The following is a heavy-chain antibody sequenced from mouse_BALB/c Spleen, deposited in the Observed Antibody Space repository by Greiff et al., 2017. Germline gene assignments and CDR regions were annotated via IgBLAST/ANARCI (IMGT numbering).Heavy chain of an antibody. CDR2: IWSGGST. D-gene: IGHD2-10*02. Sequence: VQLQESGPGLVQPSQSLSITCTVSGFSLTSYGVHWVRQSPGKGLEWLGVIWSGGSTDYNAAFISRLSISKDNSKSQVFFKMNSLQANDTAIYYCARERYGNSDYYYAMDYWGQGTSVTVSS. CDR1: GFSLTSYG. V-gene: IGHV2-2*02. CDR3: ARERYGNSDYYYAMDY. J-gene: IGHJ4*01.